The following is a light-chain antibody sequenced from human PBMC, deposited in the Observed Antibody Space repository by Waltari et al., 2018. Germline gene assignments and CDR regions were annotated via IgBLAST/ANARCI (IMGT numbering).Light chain of an antibody. CDR3: AAWDDSLSRWL. CDR2: RNN. CDR1: SSNIATNY. V-gene: IGLV1-47*01. Sequence: QSVPTQPPSASGTPGPRVTIPRLGRSSNIATNYVYWYQHVPGAAPKLLIYRNNQRHSGVPDRFSGSKSGTSASLAISGLRSEDEADYYCAAWDDSLSRWLLGGGTKLTVL. J-gene: IGLJ3*02.